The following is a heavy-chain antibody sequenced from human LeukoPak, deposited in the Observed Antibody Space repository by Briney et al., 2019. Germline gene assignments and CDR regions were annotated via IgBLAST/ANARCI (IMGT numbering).Heavy chain of an antibody. V-gene: IGHV4-34*01. Sequence: SETLSLTCAVYDGSFSGYYWSWIRQPPGKGLEWIGEINHSGSTKYNPSLKSRVTISVDTSKNQFSLKLSSVTAADTAVYYCARAPRLSLGYSYGPNWFDPWGQGTLVTVSS. CDR3: ARAPRLSLGYSYGPNWFDP. J-gene: IGHJ5*02. CDR2: INHSGST. CDR1: DGSFSGYY. D-gene: IGHD5-18*01.